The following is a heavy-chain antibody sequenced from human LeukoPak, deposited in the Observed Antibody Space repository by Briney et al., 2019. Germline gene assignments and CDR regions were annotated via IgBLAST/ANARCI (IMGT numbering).Heavy chain of an antibody. CDR3: ARGYGSGSYYTSAVNYGMDV. D-gene: IGHD3-10*01. Sequence: ASVKVSCKASGYTFTSYDINWVRQATGQGLEWMGWMNPNSGNTGYAQKFQGRVTMTRNTSISTAYMELSSLRSEDTAVYYCARGYGSGSYYTSAVNYGMDVWGQGTTVTVSS. V-gene: IGHV1-8*01. J-gene: IGHJ6*02. CDR2: MNPNSGNT. CDR1: GYTFTSYD.